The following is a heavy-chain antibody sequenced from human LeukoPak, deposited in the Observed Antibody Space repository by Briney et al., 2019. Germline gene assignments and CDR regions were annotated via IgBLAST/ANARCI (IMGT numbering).Heavy chain of an antibody. V-gene: IGHV4-61*02. CDR2: IYTSGST. Sequence: PSETLSLTCAVSGGSISSGSYYWSWIRQPAGKGLEWIGRIYTSGSTNYNPSLKSRVTISVDTSKNQFSLKLSSVTAADTAVYYCAREASGVHYYGSGSYYNTIDYWGQGTLVTVSS. CDR3: AREASGVHYYGSGSYYNTIDY. J-gene: IGHJ4*02. D-gene: IGHD3-10*01. CDR1: GGSISSGSYY.